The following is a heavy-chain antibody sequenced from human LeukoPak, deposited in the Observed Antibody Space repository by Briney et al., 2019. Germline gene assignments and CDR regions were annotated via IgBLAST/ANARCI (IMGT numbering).Heavy chain of an antibody. J-gene: IGHJ4*02. CDR1: GFTFSGSA. V-gene: IGHV3-73*01. D-gene: IGHD1-26*01. CDR3: TRNPSGSYGTGLPFGY. Sequence: PGGSLRLSCAASGFTFSGSAMHCVRRASGKGLEGVGRIRSKANSYTTGYAASVKGRFTISRDNSKNTAYLQMNSLKTEDTAVYYCTRNPSGSYGTGLPFGYWGQGTLVTVSS. CDR2: IRSKANSYTT.